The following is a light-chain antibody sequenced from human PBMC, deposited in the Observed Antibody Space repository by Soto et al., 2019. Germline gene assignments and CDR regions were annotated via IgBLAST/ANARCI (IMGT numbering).Light chain of an antibody. CDR1: QSVSSS. CDR2: DAS. J-gene: IGKJ5*01. V-gene: IGKV3-11*01. CDR3: QQRSNWPLIT. Sequence: EIVLTQSPATLSLSPGERATLSCRASQSVSSSLAWYQQKPGQAPRLLIYDASNRATDIPARFSGSGSGTDFTLTISSLESEDFAVYYCQQRSNWPLITFGQGTRLEIK.